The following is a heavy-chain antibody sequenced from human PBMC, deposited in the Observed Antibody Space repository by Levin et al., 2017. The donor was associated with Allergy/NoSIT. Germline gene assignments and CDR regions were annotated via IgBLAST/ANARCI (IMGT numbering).Heavy chain of an antibody. J-gene: IGHJ6*02. CDR2: ISGSGGST. V-gene: IGHV3-23*01. CDR1: GFTFSSYA. Sequence: ETLSLTCAASGFTFSSYAMSWVRQAPGKGLEWVSAISGSGGSTYYADSVKGRFTISRDNSKNTLYLQMNSLRAEDTAVYYCAKDAGNRVYYYYYYGMDVWGQGTTVTVSS. CDR3: AKDAGNRVYYYYYYGMDV. D-gene: IGHD3-10*01.